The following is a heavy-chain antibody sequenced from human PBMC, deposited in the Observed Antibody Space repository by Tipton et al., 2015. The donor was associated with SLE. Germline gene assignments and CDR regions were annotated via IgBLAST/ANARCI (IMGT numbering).Heavy chain of an antibody. D-gene: IGHD2-15*01. J-gene: IGHJ4*02. CDR2: IYHTGTT. Sequence: TLSLTCVVSDYSISSTFYWGWIRQPPGKGLEWIGKIYHTGTTYYTPSLKSRVTISLDTSKNPVSLKLSFVTAADTAVYYCASFRYCSSVSCYHFDYWGQGTLVTVSS. CDR3: ASFRYCSSVSCYHFDY. CDR1: DYSISSTFY. V-gene: IGHV4-38-2*01.